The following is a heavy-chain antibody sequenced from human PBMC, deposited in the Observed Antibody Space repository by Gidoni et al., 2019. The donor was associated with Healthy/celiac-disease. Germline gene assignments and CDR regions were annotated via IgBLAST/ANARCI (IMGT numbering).Heavy chain of an antibody. CDR2: INHSGST. CDR3: ARGEEYYYGSGSSASYYYGMDV. CDR1: GGSFSGYY. J-gene: IGHJ6*02. Sequence: QVQLQQWGAGLLKPSETLSLTCAVYGGSFSGYYWIWIRQPPGKGLEWIGEINHSGSTNYNPSLKSRVTISVDTSKNQFSLKLSSVTAADTAVYYCARGEEYYYGSGSSASYYYGMDVWGQGTTVTVSS. D-gene: IGHD3-10*01. V-gene: IGHV4-34*01.